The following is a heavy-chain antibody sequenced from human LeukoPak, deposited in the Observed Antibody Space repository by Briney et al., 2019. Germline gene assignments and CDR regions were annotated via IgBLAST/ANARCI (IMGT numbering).Heavy chain of an antibody. D-gene: IGHD5-24*01. V-gene: IGHV3-21*01. Sequence: PGGSLRLSCAASGFTFSSYSMNWVRQAPGKGLEWVSSISSSSSYIYYADSVKGRFTISRDNAKNSLYLQMNSLRAEDTAVYYCARGSHRDGSALDIWGQGTMVTVSS. J-gene: IGHJ3*02. CDR3: ARGSHRDGSALDI. CDR1: GFTFSSYS. CDR2: ISSSSSYI.